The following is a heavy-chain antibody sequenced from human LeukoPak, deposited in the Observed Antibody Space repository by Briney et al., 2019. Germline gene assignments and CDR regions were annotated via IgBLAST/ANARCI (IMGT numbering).Heavy chain of an antibody. D-gene: IGHD2-8*01. Sequence: PSETLSLTCTVSGYSISSGYYWGWIRQPPGKGLKWIGSIYHSGSTYYNPSLKSRVTISVDTSKNQFSLRLSSVTAADTAVYYCAGDNGDNNERYFDYWGQGTLVTVSS. V-gene: IGHV4-38-2*02. CDR1: GYSISSGYY. CDR2: IYHSGST. J-gene: IGHJ4*02. CDR3: AGDNGDNNERYFDY.